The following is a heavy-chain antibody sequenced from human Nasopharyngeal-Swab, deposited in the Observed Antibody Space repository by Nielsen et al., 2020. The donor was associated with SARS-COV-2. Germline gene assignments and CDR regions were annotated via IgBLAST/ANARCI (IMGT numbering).Heavy chain of an antibody. Sequence: GGSLRLSCAASGFTFSSYVMSWVRQAPGKGLEWVSAISGSGGSTYYADSVKGRFTISRDNSKNTLYLQMNSLRTEDTAVYYCAKAPAAYYDILIGYYYYGMDVWGQGTTVTVSS. CDR2: ISGSGGST. V-gene: IGHV3-23*01. J-gene: IGHJ6*02. CDR1: GFTFSSYV. CDR3: AKAPAAYYDILIGYYYYGMDV. D-gene: IGHD3-9*01.